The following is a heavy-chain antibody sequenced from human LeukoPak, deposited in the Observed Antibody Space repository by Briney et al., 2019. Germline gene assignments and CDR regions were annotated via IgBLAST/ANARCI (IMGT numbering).Heavy chain of an antibody. D-gene: IGHD3-16*02. Sequence: SETLSLTCDVSGGSIDSTNWWNWVRQPPGKGLEWIGEIHHDGRINYNPSLKSRVTLSVDKSKNQFSLRLNSVTAADTATYYCARSHDHLWGNYPDYWGQGTLVTVSS. V-gene: IGHV4/OR15-8*01. CDR3: ARSHDHLWGNYPDY. J-gene: IGHJ4*02. CDR1: GGSIDSTNW. CDR2: IHHDGRI.